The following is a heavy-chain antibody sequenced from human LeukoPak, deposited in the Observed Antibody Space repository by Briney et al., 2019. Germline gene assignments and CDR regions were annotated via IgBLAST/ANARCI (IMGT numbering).Heavy chain of an antibody. V-gene: IGHV1-69*13. J-gene: IGHJ6*03. CDR3: ARALGYSSSLLVYYYYYMDV. Sequence: SVKVSCKASGGTFSSYAISWVRQAPGQGLEWMGGIIPIFGTANYAQKFQGRVTITADESTSTAYMELSSLRSEVTAVYYCARALGYSSSLLVYYYYYMDVWGKGTTVTVSS. CDR2: IIPIFGTA. CDR1: GGTFSSYA. D-gene: IGHD6-6*01.